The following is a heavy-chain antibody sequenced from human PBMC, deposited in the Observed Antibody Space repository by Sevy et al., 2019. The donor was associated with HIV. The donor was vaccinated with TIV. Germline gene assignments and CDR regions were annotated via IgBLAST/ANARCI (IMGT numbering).Heavy chain of an antibody. CDR3: ATDPLRYGSGSPFDY. V-gene: IGHV1-24*01. J-gene: IGHJ4*02. CDR1: GYTLTELS. CDR2: FDPEDGET. Sequence: ASVKVSCKVSGYTLTELSMHWVRQAPGKGLEWMGGFDPEDGETIYAQKFQGRVTMTEATSTDTAYMELSSLRSEDTAVYYCATDPLRYGSGSPFDYWGQGTLVTVSS. D-gene: IGHD3-10*01.